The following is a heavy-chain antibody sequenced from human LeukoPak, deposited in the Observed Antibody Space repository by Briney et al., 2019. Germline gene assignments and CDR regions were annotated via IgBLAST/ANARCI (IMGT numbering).Heavy chain of an antibody. CDR1: GFTLSTYW. CDR3: ARDADTSSRYSRFDY. J-gene: IGHJ4*02. CDR2: INPDGRTT. Sequence: GGSLRLSCAASGFTLSTYWMNWVRQAPGRGLVWVSRINPDGRTTTYADSVEGRFTISRDNAKNTLYLQMDSLRAEDTAVYYCARDADTSSRYSRFDYWGQGTLVTVSS. V-gene: IGHV3-74*01. D-gene: IGHD3-22*01.